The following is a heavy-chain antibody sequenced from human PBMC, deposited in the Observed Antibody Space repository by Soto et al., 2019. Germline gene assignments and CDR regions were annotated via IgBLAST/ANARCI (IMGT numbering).Heavy chain of an antibody. J-gene: IGHJ4*02. CDR3: ARGGRGYSSAPRYYFDD. CDR1: GGSFSSNP. D-gene: IGHD5-18*01. V-gene: IGHV1-69*01. Sequence: QVQLVQSGSEVKKPGSSVKVSCKASGGSFSSNPISWERQAPGQGLEWMAGIIPIFATVHYAQKFQGRVTITADESTSTAYMELPSLRSDDTAVYFCARGGRGYSSAPRYYFDDWGQGTLVTVS. CDR2: IIPIFATV.